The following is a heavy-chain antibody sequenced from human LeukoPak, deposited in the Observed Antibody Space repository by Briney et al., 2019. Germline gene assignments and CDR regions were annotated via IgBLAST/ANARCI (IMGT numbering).Heavy chain of an antibody. CDR3: AASGYYDSSGYYSFDY. D-gene: IGHD3-22*01. CDR1: GYTFTSYG. J-gene: IGHJ4*02. V-gene: IGHV1-18*01. CDR2: ISAYNGNT. Sequence: ASVKVSCKASGYTFTSYGISWVRQAPGQGLEWMGWISAYNGNTNYAQKLQGRDTMTTDTSTSTAYMELRSLRSDDTAVYYCAASGYYDSSGYYSFDYWGQGTLVTVSS.